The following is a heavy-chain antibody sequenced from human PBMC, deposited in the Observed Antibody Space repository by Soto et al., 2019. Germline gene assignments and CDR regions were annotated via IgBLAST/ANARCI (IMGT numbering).Heavy chain of an antibody. CDR1: GFTFGDYA. CDR3: ARISVVVTAHFDY. CDR2: IRSKAYGGTT. V-gene: IGHV3-49*03. J-gene: IGHJ4*02. D-gene: IGHD2-21*02. Sequence: GGSLRLSCTASGFTFGDYAMSWFRQAPGKGLEWVGFIRSKAYGGTTEYAASVKGRFTISRDDSKSIAYLQMNSLRAEDTAVYYCARISVVVTAHFDYWGQGTLVTVSS.